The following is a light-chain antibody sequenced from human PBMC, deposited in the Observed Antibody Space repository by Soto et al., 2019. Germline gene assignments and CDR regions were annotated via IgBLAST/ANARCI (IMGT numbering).Light chain of an antibody. J-gene: IGKJ1*01. CDR2: DAS. V-gene: IGKV1-5*01. Sequence: DIQITQSRSTLSASVGDRVTITCRASQSISSWLAWYQQKPGKAPKLLIYDASSLASGVPSQVSCSGAGPECTRTIDSLQPDDVKTDACPEYKRYSWTFGQGTKVDI. CDR1: QSISSW. CDR3: PEYKRYSWT.